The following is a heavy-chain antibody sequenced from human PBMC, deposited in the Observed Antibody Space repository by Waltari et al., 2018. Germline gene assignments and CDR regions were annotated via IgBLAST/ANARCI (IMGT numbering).Heavy chain of an antibody. CDR1: DSPSRSYA. CDR3: ARDYWDRTNRHGMDV. Sequence: QVHLAESRVGVLQAAWALSVVCAASDSPSRSYALTWVRQAPGKGLEWVAAISYKERNIYTVDSVKARFIITRDNSRKMLNLQLNSLRNEDTAVYYCARDYWDRTNRHGMDVWGQGTTVTVSS. D-gene: IGHD2-8*02. CDR2: ISYKERNI. J-gene: IGHJ6*02. V-gene: IGHV3-30*04.